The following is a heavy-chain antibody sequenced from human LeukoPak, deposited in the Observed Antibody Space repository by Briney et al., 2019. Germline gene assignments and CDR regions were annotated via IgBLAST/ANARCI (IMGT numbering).Heavy chain of an antibody. Sequence: PGPTLVNPTQTLTLTCTFSGCSLRTRGVGVGWIRQPPGKALEWLSLIYWNDDKRYSPSLKSRLTITKDTSKTQVVLTMTNMDPVDTATYYCAHREGYDSSGYHPYFDYWGQGTLVTVSS. D-gene: IGHD3-22*01. V-gene: IGHV2-5*01. CDR2: IYWNDDK. J-gene: IGHJ4*02. CDR3: AHREGYDSSGYHPYFDY. CDR1: GCSLRTRGVG.